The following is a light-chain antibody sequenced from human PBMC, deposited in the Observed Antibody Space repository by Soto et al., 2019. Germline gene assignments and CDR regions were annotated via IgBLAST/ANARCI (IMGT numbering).Light chain of an antibody. CDR1: QSVSSSY. CDR2: GVS. J-gene: IGKJ5*01. CDR3: QQYGSSPPIT. Sequence: EIVLTQSPGTLSLSPGERATLSCRASQSVSSSYLAWYQQKPGQAPRLLMYGVSSRATGIPDRFSGGGSGTDFTLTISRLEPEDFAVYYCQQYGSSPPITFGQGTRLEMK. V-gene: IGKV3-20*01.